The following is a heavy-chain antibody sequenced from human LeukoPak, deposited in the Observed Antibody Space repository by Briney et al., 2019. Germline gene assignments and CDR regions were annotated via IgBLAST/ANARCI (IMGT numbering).Heavy chain of an antibody. D-gene: IGHD6-19*01. Sequence: GASVKVSCKASGYTFTSYGISWVRQAPGQGLEWMGWISAYNGNTNYAQKLQGRVTMTTDTSTSTAYMELRSLRSDDTAVYYCAREFRFSGRQWLVRGLDYWGQGTLVTVSS. CDR3: AREFRFSGRQWLVRGLDY. CDR1: GYTFTSYG. V-gene: IGHV1-18*01. CDR2: ISAYNGNT. J-gene: IGHJ4*02.